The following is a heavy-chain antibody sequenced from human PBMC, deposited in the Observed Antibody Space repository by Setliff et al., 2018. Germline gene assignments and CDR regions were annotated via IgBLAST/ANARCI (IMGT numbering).Heavy chain of an antibody. V-gene: IGHV1-3*01. D-gene: IGHD3-3*01. J-gene: IGHJ5*02. CDR3: ARDTYIGDFWSGYYIQGRFDP. Sequence: GASVKVSCKASGYTFTSYRIHWVRQAPGQRLEWMGWINAGNGNTKYSQKFQGRVTITRDTSASTAYMELSSLRSEDTAVYYCARDTYIGDFWSGYYIQGRFDPWGQGTLVTVSS. CDR1: GYTFTSYR. CDR2: INAGNGNT.